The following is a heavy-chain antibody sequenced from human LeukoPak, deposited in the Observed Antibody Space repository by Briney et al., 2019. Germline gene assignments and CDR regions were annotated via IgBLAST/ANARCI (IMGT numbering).Heavy chain of an antibody. CDR2: IYTSGST. V-gene: IGHV4-61*02. J-gene: IGHJ4*02. D-gene: IGHD6-19*01. Sequence: SETLSLTCTVSGGSISSGSYYWSWIRQPAGKGLEWIGRIYTSGSTNYIPSLRSRVTISVDTSKNQFSLKLSSVTAADTAVYYCAREEAVAGIFDYWGQGTLVTVSS. CDR1: GGSISSGSYY. CDR3: AREEAVAGIFDY.